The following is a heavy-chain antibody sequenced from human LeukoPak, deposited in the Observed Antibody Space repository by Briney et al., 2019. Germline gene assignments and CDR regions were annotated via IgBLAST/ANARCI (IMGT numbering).Heavy chain of an antibody. V-gene: IGHV1-2*02. J-gene: IGHJ4*02. CDR2: INPNSGGT. CDR3: AKSQYSFGSGATRPLFDH. D-gene: IGHD3-10*01. CDR1: GGTFSSYA. Sequence: ASVKVSCKASGGTFSSYAISWVRQARGQGLEWMGWINPNSGGTYFAQKFEARVTLTRDTSINTAYMEMRGLTSDDTAVYYCAKSQYSFGSGATRPLFDHWGQGTLVTVSS.